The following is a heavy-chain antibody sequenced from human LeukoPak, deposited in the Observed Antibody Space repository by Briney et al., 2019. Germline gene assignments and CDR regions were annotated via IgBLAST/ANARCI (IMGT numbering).Heavy chain of an antibody. J-gene: IGHJ4*02. CDR3: ARVGSGCFDY. D-gene: IGHD1-26*01. V-gene: IGHV4-34*01. CDR1: GGSFSTYY. Sequence: TASETLSLTCGVYGGSFSTYYWSWIRQPPGKGLEWIGEISHSGSTNYNPSLKSRVTLSVDTSKNQFSLKLSSVTAADTAVYYCARVGSGCFDYWGQGTLVAVSS. CDR2: ISHSGST.